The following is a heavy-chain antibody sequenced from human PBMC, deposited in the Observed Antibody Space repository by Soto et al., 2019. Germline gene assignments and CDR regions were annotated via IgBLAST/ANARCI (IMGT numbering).Heavy chain of an antibody. Sequence: SETLSLTFAVCGGSFRGYYWGWIRQPPGKGLEWIGGINHSGSTNYNPSLKSRVTISVDTSKNQFSLKLSSVTAADTAVYYCARANGACDSSGYYSVYFYYWAEATLVTSPQ. J-gene: IGHJ4*02. CDR3: ARANGACDSSGYYSVYFYY. D-gene: IGHD3-22*01. V-gene: IGHV4-34*01. CDR2: INHSGST. CDR1: GGSFRGYY.